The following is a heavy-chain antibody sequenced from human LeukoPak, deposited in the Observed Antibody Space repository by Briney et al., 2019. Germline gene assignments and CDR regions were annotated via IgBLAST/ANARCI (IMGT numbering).Heavy chain of an antibody. Sequence: QSGGSLRLSCAASGFIFKKYWMNWVRQVPGKGLECLANIKEDGSETYYADSVKGRFTISRDNPKNLLFLQINSLRVEDTAVYYCARETPRRGETRDGYRWGQGTVVTVPS. CDR2: IKEDGSET. V-gene: IGHV3-7*01. J-gene: IGHJ4*02. CDR1: GFIFKKYW. CDR3: ARETPRRGETRDGYR. D-gene: IGHD5-24*01.